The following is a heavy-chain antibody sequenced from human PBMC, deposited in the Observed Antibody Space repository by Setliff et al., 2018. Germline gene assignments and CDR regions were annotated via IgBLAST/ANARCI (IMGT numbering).Heavy chain of an antibody. CDR3: ARDGVFYAMDF. Sequence: GGSLRLSCTASGFTFSSYAVSWVRQAPGKGLEWVSTIFGGDSNTVYYADSVRGRFTISRDNAKNSLYLQMNSLRAEDSAVYYCARDGVFYAMDFWGQGTTVTVSS. CDR1: GFTFSSYA. V-gene: IGHV3-21*06. D-gene: IGHD3-10*01. J-gene: IGHJ6*02. CDR2: IFGGDSNTV.